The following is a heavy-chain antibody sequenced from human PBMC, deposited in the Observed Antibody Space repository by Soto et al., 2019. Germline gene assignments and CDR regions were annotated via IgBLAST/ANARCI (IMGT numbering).Heavy chain of an antibody. CDR1: GYSFTSYW. CDR2: IYPGDSDT. J-gene: IGHJ4*02. D-gene: IGHD3-10*02. Sequence: GESLKISCKGSGYSFTSYWIGWVRQMPGKGLEWMGIIYPGDSDTRYSPSFQGQVTISADKSIITAYRQWSSLKASDTAMYYCARGELYSGCYFDYWGQGTLVTVSS. CDR3: ARGELYSGCYFDY. V-gene: IGHV5-51*01.